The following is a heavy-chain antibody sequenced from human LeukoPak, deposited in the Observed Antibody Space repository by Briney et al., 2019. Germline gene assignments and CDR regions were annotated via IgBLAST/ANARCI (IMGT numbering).Heavy chain of an antibody. Sequence: GASVKVSCKPSGYTFTGYYMNWVRQAPGQGLEWMGWINPNSGGTNYAQKFQGRVTMTRDTSISTAYMELSRLRSDDTAVYYCARVRGGGSTLAPWGQGTLVTVSS. CDR1: GYTFTGYY. V-gene: IGHV1-2*02. D-gene: IGHD6-13*01. CDR2: INPNSGGT. CDR3: ARVRGGGSTLAP. J-gene: IGHJ4*02.